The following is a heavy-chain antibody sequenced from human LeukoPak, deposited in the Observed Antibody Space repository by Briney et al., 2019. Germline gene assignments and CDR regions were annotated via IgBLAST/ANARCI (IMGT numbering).Heavy chain of an antibody. CDR2: ISPYTGNT. D-gene: IGHD2-8*01. CDR3: ARVQSRLPQAPGDILLDWFDP. V-gene: IGHV1-18*01. Sequence: ASVKVSCKASGYRFLSYGISWVRQAPGQGLEWMGWISPYTGNTNYAQNLQGRVIMTTDTSTSTAYMEVRSLRPDDTAVYYCARVQSRLPQAPGDILLDWFDPWGQGTLVTVSS. CDR1: GYRFLSYG. J-gene: IGHJ5*02.